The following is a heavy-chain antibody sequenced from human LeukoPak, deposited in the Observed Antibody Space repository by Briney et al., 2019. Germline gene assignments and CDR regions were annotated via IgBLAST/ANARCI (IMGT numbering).Heavy chain of an antibody. V-gene: IGHV4-39*01. J-gene: IGHJ4*02. Sequence: SETLSLTCTVSGGSISSSSYYWGWIRQPPGKGLEWIGSIYYSGSTYYNPSLKSRVTISVDTSKNQFSLKLSSVTAADTAVYYCARQGYTYYYDSSGYYPFEYWGQGTLVTVSS. CDR3: ARQGYTYYYDSSGYYPFEY. CDR1: GGSISSSSYY. CDR2: IYYSGST. D-gene: IGHD3-22*01.